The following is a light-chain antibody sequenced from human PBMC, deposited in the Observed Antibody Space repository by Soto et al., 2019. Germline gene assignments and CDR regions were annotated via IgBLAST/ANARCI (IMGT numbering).Light chain of an antibody. V-gene: IGLV2-11*01. CDR1: SSDVGGYNY. J-gene: IGLJ7*02. CDR3: AAWDDSLRGWV. CDR2: DVS. Sequence: QSALTQPRSVSGSPGQSVTISCTGTSSDVGGYNYVSWYQQHPGKAPKLMIYDVSKRPSGVPDRFSASKSGNTASLDISGLRSEDEADYYFAAWDDSLRGWVLGGGTQLTA.